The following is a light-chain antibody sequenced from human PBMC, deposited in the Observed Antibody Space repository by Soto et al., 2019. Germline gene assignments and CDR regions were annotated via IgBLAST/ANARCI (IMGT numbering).Light chain of an antibody. CDR3: QQYNNWPPYT. CDR1: QSVSSN. J-gene: IGKJ2*01. Sequence: EIVMTQSPATLSVSPGERATLSCRASQSVSSNLAWYQQKPGHAPRLLIYGASTRATGIPARFSGSGSGTEFTLTISSLQSEDFAVYDCQQYNNWPPYTFGQGTNLEIK. CDR2: GAS. V-gene: IGKV3-15*01.